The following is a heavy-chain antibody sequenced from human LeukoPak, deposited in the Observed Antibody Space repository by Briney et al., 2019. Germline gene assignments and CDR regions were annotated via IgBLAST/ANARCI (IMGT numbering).Heavy chain of an antibody. V-gene: IGHV1-18*01. CDR1: GYTFTSYG. CDR2: ISAYNGNT. Sequence: ASVKVSFKASGYTFTSYGISWVRQAPGQGLEWMGWISAYNGNTNYAQKLQGRVTMTPDTSTSTAYMELRSLRSDDTAVYYCARVDYCSGGSCYPNLVYYMDVWGKGTTVTVSS. CDR3: ARVDYCSGGSCYPNLVYYMDV. J-gene: IGHJ6*03. D-gene: IGHD2-15*01.